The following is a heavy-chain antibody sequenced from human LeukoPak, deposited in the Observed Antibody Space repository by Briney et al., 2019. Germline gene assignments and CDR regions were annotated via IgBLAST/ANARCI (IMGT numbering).Heavy chain of an antibody. J-gene: IGHJ6*02. V-gene: IGHV4-59*01. CDR2: IYYSGST. Sequence: SETLSLTCTVSGGSISSYYWSWIRQPPGKGLEWIGYIYYSGSTNYNPSLKSRVTISVDTSKNQFSLKLSSVTAADTAVYYCARVGSAANPYGMDVWGQGTTVTVSS. D-gene: IGHD2-2*01. CDR1: GGSISSYY. CDR3: ARVGSAANPYGMDV.